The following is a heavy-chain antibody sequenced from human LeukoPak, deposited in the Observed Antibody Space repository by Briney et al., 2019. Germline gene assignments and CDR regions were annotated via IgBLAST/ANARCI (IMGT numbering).Heavy chain of an antibody. V-gene: IGHV3-7*01. D-gene: IGHD5-18*01. CDR1: GFTFSSYG. J-gene: IGHJ4*02. CDR3: ARDAGYGYDRFDY. CDR2: IKEDGGDK. Sequence: GGTLRLSCAASGFTFSSYGMSWVRQAPGKGLEWVANIKEDGGDKNYVDSVKGRFTISRDNAKNSLYLQMNSLRAEDTAVYYCARDAGYGYDRFDYWGQGTQVTVSS.